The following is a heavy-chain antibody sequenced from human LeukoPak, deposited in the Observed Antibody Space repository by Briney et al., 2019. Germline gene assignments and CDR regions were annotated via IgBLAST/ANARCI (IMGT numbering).Heavy chain of an antibody. Sequence: GGSLRLSCAASGFTVSSNYMSWVRQAPGKGLEWVSGINWNGGSTGYADSVKGRFTISRDNAKNSLYLQMNSLRAEDTALYHCARLYGSGSYLPPGYWGQGTLVTVSS. D-gene: IGHD3-10*01. CDR2: INWNGGST. J-gene: IGHJ4*02. V-gene: IGHV3-20*01. CDR1: GFTVSSNY. CDR3: ARLYGSGSYLPPGY.